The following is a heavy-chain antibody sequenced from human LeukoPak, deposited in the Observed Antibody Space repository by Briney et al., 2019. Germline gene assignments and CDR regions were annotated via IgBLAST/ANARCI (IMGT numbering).Heavy chain of an antibody. Sequence: GGSLRLSCAASGFTFSSYSLNWVRQAPGKGLEWVSGISGNGGSTYYADSVKGRFTISRDNSRNTLYLQMNSLRADDTAVYYCAKDALISFRGAWSQSDYWGQGTLVTVSS. CDR3: AKDALISFRGAWSQSDY. CDR1: GFTFSSYS. D-gene: IGHD3-16*02. CDR2: ISGNGGST. J-gene: IGHJ4*02. V-gene: IGHV3-23*01.